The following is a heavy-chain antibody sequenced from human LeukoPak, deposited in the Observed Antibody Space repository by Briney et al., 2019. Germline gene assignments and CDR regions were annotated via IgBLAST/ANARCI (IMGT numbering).Heavy chain of an antibody. CDR3: TRDSGTYNWFDP. Sequence: PGGSLRPSCAASGFTFSGSAIHWVRQSSGNGLEWVGQIDKKDKGYATATAYAASVKGRFTISRDDSINTAYLQMKSLKTEDTALYYCTRDSGTYNWFDPWGQGTLVTVSS. J-gene: IGHJ5*02. CDR2: IDKKDKGYATAT. V-gene: IGHV3-73*01. D-gene: IGHD1-26*01. CDR1: GFTFSGSA.